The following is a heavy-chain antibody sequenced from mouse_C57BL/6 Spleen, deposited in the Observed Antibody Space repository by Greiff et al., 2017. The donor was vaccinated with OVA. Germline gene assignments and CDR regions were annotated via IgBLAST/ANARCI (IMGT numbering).Heavy chain of an antibody. D-gene: IGHD1-1*01. Sequence: QVQLQQPGAELVMPGASVKLSCKASGYTFTSYWMHWVKQRPGQGLEWIGEIDPSDSYTNYNQKFKGKSTLTVDKSSSTAYMQLSSLTSEDSAVYYCARGVGEYAMDYWGQGTSVTVSS. CDR1: GYTFTSYW. CDR3: ARGVGEYAMDY. V-gene: IGHV1-69*01. CDR2: IDPSDSYT. J-gene: IGHJ4*01.